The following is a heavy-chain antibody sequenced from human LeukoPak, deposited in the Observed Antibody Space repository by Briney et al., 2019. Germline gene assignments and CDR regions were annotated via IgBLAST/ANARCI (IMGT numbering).Heavy chain of an antibody. Sequence: ASVKVSCKASGYTFTGCYMHWVRQAPGQGLEWMGWINPNSGGTNYAQKFQGRVTMTRDTSISTAYMELSRLRSDDTAVYYCARDIVVVPAANRGAFDIWGQGTMVTVSS. V-gene: IGHV1-2*02. J-gene: IGHJ3*02. CDR3: ARDIVVVPAANRGAFDI. D-gene: IGHD2-2*01. CDR2: INPNSGGT. CDR1: GYTFTGCY.